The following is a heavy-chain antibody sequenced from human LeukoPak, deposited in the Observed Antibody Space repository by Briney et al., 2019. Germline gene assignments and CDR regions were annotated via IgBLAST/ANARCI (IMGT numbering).Heavy chain of an antibody. J-gene: IGHJ6*02. D-gene: IGHD2-2*01. CDR1: GFTLSGYW. V-gene: IGHV3-7*03. CDR2: IRPDGSQK. Sequence: GGSLRLSCAASGFTLSGYWMSWVRQAPGEGLEWVANIRPDGSQKYYVDSARGRFTISRDNAKSSLYLQMSSLRPEDTATYYCARDSQPRYCSSSSCSPAWGQGTTVTVSS. CDR3: ARDSQPRYCSSSSCSPA.